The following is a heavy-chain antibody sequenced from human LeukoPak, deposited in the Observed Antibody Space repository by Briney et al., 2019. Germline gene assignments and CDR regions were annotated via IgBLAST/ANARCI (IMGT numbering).Heavy chain of an antibody. V-gene: IGHV4-38-2*02. CDR1: GYSISSGYY. CDR3: ARMGVVVVVAASDY. J-gene: IGHJ4*02. CDR2: IYHSGST. Sequence: SETLSLTCTVSGYSISSGYYWGWIRQPPGKGLEWIGSIYHSGSTYYNPSLKSRVTISVDTSKNQFSLKLSSVTAADTAVYYCARMGVVVVVAASDYWGQGTLVTVSS. D-gene: IGHD2-15*01.